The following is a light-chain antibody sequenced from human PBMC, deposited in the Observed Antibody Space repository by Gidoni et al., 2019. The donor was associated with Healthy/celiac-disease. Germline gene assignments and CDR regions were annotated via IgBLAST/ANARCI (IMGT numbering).Light chain of an antibody. J-gene: IGKJ5*01. CDR2: DAS. Sequence: EIVLTQSPATLSLSPGERATLSCRASQSVSSYLAWYQQKPGQAPRLLIYDASNRATGIPARFSGSGSGTDFTLTISSLEPEDFAVYYCQQRGNWPGITFXXXTRLEIK. V-gene: IGKV3-11*01. CDR1: QSVSSY. CDR3: QQRGNWPGIT.